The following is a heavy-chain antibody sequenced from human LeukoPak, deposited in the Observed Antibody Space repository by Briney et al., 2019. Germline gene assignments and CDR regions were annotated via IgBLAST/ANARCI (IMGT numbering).Heavy chain of an antibody. D-gene: IGHD3-9*01. CDR3: ARGLNLRYFDSSYAFDI. J-gene: IGHJ3*02. CDR2: INHSGST. Sequence: PSETLSLTCAVYGGSFSGYYWSWIRQPPGKRLEWIGEINHSGSTNYNPSLKSRVTISVDTSKNQFSLKLSSVTAADTAVYYCARGLNLRYFDSSYAFDIWGQGTMVTVSS. V-gene: IGHV4-34*01. CDR1: GGSFSGYY.